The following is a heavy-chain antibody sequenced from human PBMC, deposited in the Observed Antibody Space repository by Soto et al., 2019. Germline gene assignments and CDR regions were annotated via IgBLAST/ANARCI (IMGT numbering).Heavy chain of an antibody. CDR1: GFTFGTYG. CDR3: AKWGEVSPNPGGNYYYGMDV. CDR2: ILYDGSDR. Sequence: QVQLVESGGGVVQPGTSLRLSCAASGFTFGTYGMHWVRQPPGKGLEWISSILYDGSDRYYADSVKGRFTISRDGSKNTLYLQMDSLRPEDTAVYYCAKWGEVSPNPGGNYYYGMDVWGQGTTVTVSS. J-gene: IGHJ6*02. D-gene: IGHD3-16*01. V-gene: IGHV3-30*18.